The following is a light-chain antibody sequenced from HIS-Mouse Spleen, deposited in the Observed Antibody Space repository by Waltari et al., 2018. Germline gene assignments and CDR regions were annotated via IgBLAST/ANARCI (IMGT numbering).Light chain of an antibody. V-gene: IGLV2-18*02. CDR1: SSDVGSYNL. Sequence: QSALTQPPSVSGSPGPSVTISCTGTSSDVGSYNLFSWAQQPPGTAPKLRTYEVSNRPSGVPDRFSGSKSGNTASLTISGLQAEDEADYYCSSYTSSSTVFGTGTKVTVL. J-gene: IGLJ1*01. CDR2: EVS. CDR3: SSYTSSSTV.